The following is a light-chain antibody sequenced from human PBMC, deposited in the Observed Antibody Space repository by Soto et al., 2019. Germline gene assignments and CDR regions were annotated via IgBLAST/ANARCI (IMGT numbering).Light chain of an antibody. Sequence: EILMTQSPSTLSVSPGDRATLSCRASQSVSNNLAWYQQRPCQAPRLLLYGASTRATGIPARFSGSGSGTEFTLTISSLQSEDFAVYYCQQYNDWPPWTFGQGTKVEIK. CDR3: QQYNDWPPWT. J-gene: IGKJ1*01. V-gene: IGKV3-15*01. CDR2: GAS. CDR1: QSVSNN.